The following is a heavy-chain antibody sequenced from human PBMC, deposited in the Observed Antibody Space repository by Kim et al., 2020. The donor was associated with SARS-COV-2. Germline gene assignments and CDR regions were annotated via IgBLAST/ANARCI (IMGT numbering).Heavy chain of an antibody. Sequence: GGSLRLSCAASGFTFSSYTMHWVRQAPGNGLERVAVISYDGSNKYYAHSVKGRFTISRDNTKNTLYLQMNSLRAEDTAVYYCSRDHLLLWFGELLSTLSYYHNGMDVWGQGTTVTDPS. CDR3: SRDHLLLWFGELLSTLSYYHNGMDV. CDR2: ISYDGSNK. J-gene: IGHJ6*02. D-gene: IGHD3-10*01. V-gene: IGHV3-30*04. CDR1: GFTFSSYT.